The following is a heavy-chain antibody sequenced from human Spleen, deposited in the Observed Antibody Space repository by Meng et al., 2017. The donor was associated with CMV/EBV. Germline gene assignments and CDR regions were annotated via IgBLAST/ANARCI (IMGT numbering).Heavy chain of an antibody. Sequence: GESLKISCAASGFTFSRYAMQWVRQASGKGLEWVGLISNDGDKKYYADSVKGRFAISRDNSKNTLFLQMNSLRVEDTAVYYCARGYNGCRHWGQGTLVTVSS. J-gene: IGHJ4*02. CDR1: GFTFSRYA. CDR3: ARGYNGCRH. CDR2: ISNDGDKK. D-gene: IGHD5-12*01. V-gene: IGHV3-30*09.